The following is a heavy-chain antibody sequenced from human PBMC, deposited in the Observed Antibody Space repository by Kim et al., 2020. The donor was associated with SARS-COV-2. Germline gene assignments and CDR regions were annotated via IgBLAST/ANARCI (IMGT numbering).Heavy chain of an antibody. J-gene: IGHJ4*02. CDR3: TTEGLAVAAPFDY. D-gene: IGHD6-19*01. Sequence: GGSLRLSCAASGFTFSNAWMSWVRQAPGKGLEWVGRIKSKTDGGTTDYAAPVKGRFTISRDDSKNTLYLQMNSLKTEDTAVYYCTTEGLAVAAPFDYWGQGTLVTVSS. V-gene: IGHV3-15*01. CDR1: GFTFSNAW. CDR2: IKSKTDGGTT.